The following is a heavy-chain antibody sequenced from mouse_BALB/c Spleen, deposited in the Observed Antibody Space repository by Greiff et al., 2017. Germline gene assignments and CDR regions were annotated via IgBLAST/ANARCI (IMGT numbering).Heavy chain of an antibody. CDR3: ARGGLPGDYYAMDY. D-gene: IGHD2-2*01. CDR2: ISYSGST. V-gene: IGHV3-2*02. CDR1: GYSITSDYA. Sequence: VQLKESGPDLVKPSQSLSLTCTVTGYSITSDYAWNWIRQFPGNKLEWMGYISYSGSTSYNPSLKSRISITRDTSKNQFFLQLNSVTTEDTATYYCARGGLPGDYYAMDYWGQGTSVTVSS. J-gene: IGHJ4*01.